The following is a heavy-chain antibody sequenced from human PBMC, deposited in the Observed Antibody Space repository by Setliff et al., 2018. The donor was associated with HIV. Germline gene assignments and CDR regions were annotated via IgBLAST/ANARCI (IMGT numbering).Heavy chain of an antibody. CDR3: ARNDYNWNYGRRENWFDP. J-gene: IGHJ5*02. D-gene: IGHD1-7*01. CDR1: GHTFTNYG. Sequence: ASVKVSCKASGHTFTNYGISWVRQAPGQGLEWMGWINPSGGSTTYAQKFQGRVTMTRDTSASTAYMELSGLRSEDTAVYYCARNDYNWNYGRRENWFDPWGQGTLVTVSS. V-gene: IGHV1-46*01. CDR2: INPSGGST.